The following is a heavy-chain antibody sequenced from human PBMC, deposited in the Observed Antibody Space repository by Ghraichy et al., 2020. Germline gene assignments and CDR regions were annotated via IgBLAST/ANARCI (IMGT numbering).Heavy chain of an antibody. CDR1: GYTLTELS. J-gene: IGHJ5*02. D-gene: IGHD6-13*01. CDR3: ATVGIAAAGTPNWFDP. CDR2: LDPEDGET. Sequence: ASVKVSCKVSGYTLTELSMHWVRQAPGKGLEWMGGLDPEDGETSYAQKFQGRVTMTEDTSTDTAYMELSSLRSEDTAVYYCATVGIAAAGTPNWFDPWGQGTLVTVSS. V-gene: IGHV1-24*01.